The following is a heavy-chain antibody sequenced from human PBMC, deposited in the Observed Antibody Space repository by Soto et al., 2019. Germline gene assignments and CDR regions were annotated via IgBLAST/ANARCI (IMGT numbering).Heavy chain of an antibody. Sequence: ASVKVSCKASGYTFTSYGISWVRQAPGQGLEWMGWISAYNGNTNYAQKLQGRVTMTTDTSTSTAYMELRSLRSDDTAVYYCARNLHYEFWSCYFSWGPINFMEVWGQGTTVTDSS. CDR1: GYTFTSYG. CDR2: ISAYNGNT. V-gene: IGHV1-18*01. J-gene: IGHJ6*02. D-gene: IGHD3-3*01. CDR3: ARNLHYEFWSCYFSWGPINFMEV.